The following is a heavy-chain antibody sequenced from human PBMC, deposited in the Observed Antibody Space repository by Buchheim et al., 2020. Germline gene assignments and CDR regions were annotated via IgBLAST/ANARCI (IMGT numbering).Heavy chain of an antibody. V-gene: IGHV3-23*01. CDR3: ARDLGDYGDLSYYFDY. CDR1: GFTFSNTD. CDR2: ISGDSENT. Sequence: EFQLLDSGGGLVQPGGSLRLSCEASGFTFSNTDMSWVRQTPGRGLEWVSTISGDSENTYYADSVRGRFTISRDNSKNTVYLQLSSLRAADTAVYYCARDLGDYGDLSYYFDYWGQGTL. D-gene: IGHD4-17*01. J-gene: IGHJ4*02.